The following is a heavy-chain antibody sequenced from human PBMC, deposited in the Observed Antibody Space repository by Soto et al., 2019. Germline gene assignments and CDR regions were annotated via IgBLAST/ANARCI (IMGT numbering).Heavy chain of an antibody. D-gene: IGHD3-22*01. V-gene: IGHV1-2*02. CDR2: INPNSGGT. Sequence: GASVKVSCKASGYTFTGYYMHWVRQAPGQGLEWMGWINPNSGGTNYAQKFQGRVTMTRDTSISTAYMELSRLRSDDTAVYYCARGGRYYYDSSGHFDYWGQGTLVTVSS. CDR3: ARGGRYYYDSSGHFDY. CDR1: GYTFTGYY. J-gene: IGHJ4*02.